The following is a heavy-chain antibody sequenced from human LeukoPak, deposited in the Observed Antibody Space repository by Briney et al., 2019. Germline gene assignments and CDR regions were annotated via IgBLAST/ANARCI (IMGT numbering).Heavy chain of an antibody. CDR2: ISSSSSYI. V-gene: IGHV3-21*01. CDR3: ARGHSSGWYVFDY. CDR1: GFTFSSYS. D-gene: IGHD6-19*01. Sequence: GGSLRLSCAAYGFTFSSYSMNWVRQAPGKGLEWVSSISSSSSYIYYAVSVKGRFTISRDNAKNSLYLQMNSLRAEDTAVYYCARGHSSGWYVFDYWGQGTLVTVSS. J-gene: IGHJ4*02.